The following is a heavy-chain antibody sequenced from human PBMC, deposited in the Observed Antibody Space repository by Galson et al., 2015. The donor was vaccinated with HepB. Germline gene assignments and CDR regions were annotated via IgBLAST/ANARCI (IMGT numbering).Heavy chain of an antibody. J-gene: IGHJ5*02. CDR1: GLTFSSYG. D-gene: IGHD5-24*01. CDR2: ISYDGSNK. V-gene: IGHV3-30*18. Sequence: SLRLSCAASGLTFSSYGMHWVRQAPGKGLEWVAVISYDGSNKYYADSVKGRFTISRDNSKNALYLQMNSLRAEDTAVYYCAKDRRDGYNRAGWFDPWGQGTLVTVSS. CDR3: AKDRRDGYNRAGWFDP.